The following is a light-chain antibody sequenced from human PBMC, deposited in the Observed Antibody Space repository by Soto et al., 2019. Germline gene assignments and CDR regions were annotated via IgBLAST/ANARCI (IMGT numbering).Light chain of an antibody. CDR3: QVWDSSSDHVV. Sequence: SYELTQPPSVSVAPGKTARITCGGNNIGSKSVHWYRQKPGQAPVLVIYYDSDRPSGIPERFSGSNPGNTATLTISRVEAGDEADYYCQVWDSSSDHVVFGGGTKLTVL. CDR2: YDS. J-gene: IGLJ2*01. CDR1: NIGSKS. V-gene: IGLV3-21*04.